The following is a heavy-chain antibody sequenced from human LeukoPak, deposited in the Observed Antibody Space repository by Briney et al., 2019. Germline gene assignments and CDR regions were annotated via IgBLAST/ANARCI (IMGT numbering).Heavy chain of an antibody. V-gene: IGHV1-2*02. CDR2: IGPRNSAA. CDR1: GFTFTGHY. J-gene: IGHJ4*02. D-gene: IGHD2-2*01. CDR3: AREGSDQLSKDFDY. Sequence: PRASVKVSCKSSGFTFTGHYIHWVRQAPGQGLEWMGYIGPRNSAASYAEKFQGRVTMTRDTSLSTAYMELGRLTSDDTAVYYCAREGSDQLSKDFDYWGQGTLVTVSS.